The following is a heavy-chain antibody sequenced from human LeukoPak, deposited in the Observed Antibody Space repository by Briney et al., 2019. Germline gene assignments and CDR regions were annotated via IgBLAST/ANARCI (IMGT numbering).Heavy chain of an antibody. V-gene: IGHV1-2*02. CDR3: AREGRAAADTNWFDP. D-gene: IGHD6-13*01. CDR2: INPNSGGT. J-gene: IGHJ5*02. CDR1: GYTFTDYY. Sequence: ASVKVSCKASGYTFTDYYIHWVRQAPGQGLEWMGWINPNSGGTTYAQKIQGRVSMTRDSSISTTYMELRRLTSDDTAVFYCAREGRAAADTNWFDPWGQGTLVTVS.